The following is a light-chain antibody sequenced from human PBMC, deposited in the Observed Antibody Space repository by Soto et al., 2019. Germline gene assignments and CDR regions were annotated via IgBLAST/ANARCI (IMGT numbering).Light chain of an antibody. CDR2: EYI. CDR3: GSYAGSFTYV. CDR1: IGDVVIYKL. V-gene: IGLV2-23*01. J-gene: IGLJ1*01. Sequence: QSVLTQPASVSGSPGQSITISFTVTIGDVVIYKLVSFCQQVPCKAPKLMIFEYIKLPSGFSNRFSVCKSGNTASLTIYGXQAEDEADYDCGSYAGSFTYVFATGTKVTVL.